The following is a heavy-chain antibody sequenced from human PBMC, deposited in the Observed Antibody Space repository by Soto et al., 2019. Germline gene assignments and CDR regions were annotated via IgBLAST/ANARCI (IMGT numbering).Heavy chain of an antibody. CDR1: GGSISSGSYY. V-gene: IGHV4-39*01. Sequence: QLQLQESGPGLLKPSETLSLTCTVSGGSISSGSYYWDWIRQPPGKGLEWIGNVYYSGSTNYNPSTECRVPISVHTSKPKFSLNLSSVTAADTAVYYCARQTDSYYTFAAFDIWGQGTMVTVSS. D-gene: IGHD3-22*01. CDR2: VYYSGST. J-gene: IGHJ3*02. CDR3: ARQTDSYYTFAAFDI.